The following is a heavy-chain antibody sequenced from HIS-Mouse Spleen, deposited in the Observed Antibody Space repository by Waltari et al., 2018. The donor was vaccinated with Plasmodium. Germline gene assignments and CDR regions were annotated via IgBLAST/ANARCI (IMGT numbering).Heavy chain of an antibody. Sequence: EVQLVESGGGLVKPGGSLRLSCAASGFTFSNAWMSWVRQAPGKGLELVGRMKSKTDGGTTDYAAPVKGRFTSSRDDSKNTLYLQMNSLKTEDTAVYYCTTEYYYGSGSYSFDYWGQGTLVTVSS. CDR3: TTEYYYGSGSYSFDY. CDR2: MKSKTDGGTT. V-gene: IGHV3-15*01. CDR1: GFTFSNAW. J-gene: IGHJ4*02. D-gene: IGHD3-10*01.